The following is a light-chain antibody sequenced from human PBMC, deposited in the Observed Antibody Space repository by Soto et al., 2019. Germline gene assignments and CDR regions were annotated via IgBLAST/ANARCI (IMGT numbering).Light chain of an antibody. V-gene: IGKV1-39*01. CDR2: AAS. CDR1: QSISSY. J-gene: IGKJ1*01. CDR3: QQSYSNLT. Sequence: DIQMTQSPSSLSASVGDRVTITCRASQSISSYLNWYQQKPGKAPKLLIYAASSLQSGVPSRFSGSGSGTDFTLTISSLQPEDFANYYCQQSYSNLTFGQGTKVEIK.